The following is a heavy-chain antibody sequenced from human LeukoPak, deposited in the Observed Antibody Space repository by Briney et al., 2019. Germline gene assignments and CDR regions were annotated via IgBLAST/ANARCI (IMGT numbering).Heavy chain of an antibody. V-gene: IGHV3-30*02. CDR1: GFTFSNYG. J-gene: IGHJ4*02. CDR3: SKDGRGYSGYDLYYLDH. CDR2: IRYDGSNK. Sequence: GGSLRLSCAASGFTFSNYGMHWVRQAPGKGLEWAAFIRYDGSNKYYADSVKGRFTISRDNSKNTLYLQMDSLRAEDTAVYYCSKDGRGYSGYDLYYLDHWGQGTLVTVSS. D-gene: IGHD5-12*01.